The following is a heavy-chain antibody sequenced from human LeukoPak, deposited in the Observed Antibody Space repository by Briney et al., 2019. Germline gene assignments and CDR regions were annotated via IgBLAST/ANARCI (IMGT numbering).Heavy chain of an antibody. J-gene: IGHJ6*03. D-gene: IGHD6-13*01. CDR3: ARAAIAAARIYYYMDV. V-gene: IGHV3-21*01. CDR2: ISSSSDYI. CDR1: GFTFSFYS. Sequence: PGGSLRLSCAASGFTFSFYSMNWVRQAPGKGLQWVSSISSSSDYIYYADSVKGRFTISRDNAKNSLYLQMNSLRAEDTAVYYCARAAIAAARIYYYMDVWGKGTTVTVSS.